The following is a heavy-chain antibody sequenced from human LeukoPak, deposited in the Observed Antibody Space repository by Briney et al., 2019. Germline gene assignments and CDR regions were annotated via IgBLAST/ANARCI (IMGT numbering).Heavy chain of an antibody. CDR1: GYTFTSYD. Sequence: ASVKVSCKASGYTFTSYDINWVRQATGQRLEWMGWMNPNSGNTGYAQKFQGRVTMTRNTSISTAYTELSSLRSEDTAVYYCARGRYSSSWYSGIDYWGQGTLVTVSS. J-gene: IGHJ4*02. V-gene: IGHV1-8*01. CDR3: ARGRYSSSWYSGIDY. CDR2: MNPNSGNT. D-gene: IGHD6-13*01.